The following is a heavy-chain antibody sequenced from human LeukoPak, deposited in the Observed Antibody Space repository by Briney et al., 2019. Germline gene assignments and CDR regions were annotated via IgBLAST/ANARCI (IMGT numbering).Heavy chain of an antibody. CDR1: GFTFSSYS. J-gene: IGHJ5*02. CDR2: ISSSSSYI. D-gene: IGHD3-9*01. V-gene: IGHV3-21*01. CDR3: ARDYWSDWGDILTGYGNWFDP. Sequence: GGSLRLSCAASGFTFSSYSMNWVRQAPGKGLEWVSSISSSSSYIYYADSVKGRFTISRDNAKNSLYLQMNSLRAEDTAVYYCARDYWSDWGDILTGYGNWFDPWGQGTLVTVSS.